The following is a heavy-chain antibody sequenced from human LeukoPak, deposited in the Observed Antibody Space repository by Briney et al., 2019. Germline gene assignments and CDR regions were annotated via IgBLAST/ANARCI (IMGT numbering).Heavy chain of an antibody. V-gene: IGHV4-34*01. CDR2: INHSGST. CDR3: ARINPSYYFDY. Sequence: SETLSLTCAVYGGSFSGYYWSWIRQPPGKGLEWIGEINHSGSTNYNPSLKSRVTISVDTSKNQFSLKLSSVTAADTAVYYRARINPSYYFDYWGQGTLVTVSS. D-gene: IGHD1-14*01. J-gene: IGHJ4*02. CDR1: GGSFSGYY.